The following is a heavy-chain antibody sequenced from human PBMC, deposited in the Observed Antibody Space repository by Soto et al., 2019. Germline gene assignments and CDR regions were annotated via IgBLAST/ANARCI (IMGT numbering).Heavy chain of an antibody. Sequence: ASVKVSCKASGYTFTSYGISWVRQAPGQGLEWMGWISAYNGNTNYAQKLQGRVTMTTDTSTSTAYMELRGLRSDDTAVYYCARDGYSYDYIWGSYPRYWGQGTLVTVSS. CDR3: ARDGYSYDYIWGSYPRY. CDR2: ISAYNGNT. CDR1: GYTFTSYG. D-gene: IGHD3-16*02. V-gene: IGHV1-18*01. J-gene: IGHJ4*02.